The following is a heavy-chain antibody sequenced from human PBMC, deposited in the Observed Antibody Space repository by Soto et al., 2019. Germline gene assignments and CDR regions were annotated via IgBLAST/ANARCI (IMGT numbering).Heavy chain of an antibody. CDR3: ARTRSDRIAAAERGWFDP. J-gene: IGHJ5*02. Sequence: GESLKISCKGSGYSFTSYWIGWVRQMPGKGLEWMGIIYPGDSDTRYSPSFQGQVTISADKSISNAYLQWSSLKASDTAMYYCARTRSDRIAAAERGWFDPWGQGTLVTVSS. V-gene: IGHV5-51*01. D-gene: IGHD6-13*01. CDR1: GYSFTSYW. CDR2: IYPGDSDT.